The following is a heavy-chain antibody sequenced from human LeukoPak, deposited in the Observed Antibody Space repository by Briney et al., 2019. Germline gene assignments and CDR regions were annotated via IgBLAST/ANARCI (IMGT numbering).Heavy chain of an antibody. CDR3: ARVQTSVAGDLGWFDP. CDR1: GGSISSGVYY. Sequence: PSETLSLTCTVSGGSISSGVYYWSWIRQHPGKGLEWIGYIYYSGSTYYNPSLKSRVTISVDTSKNQFSLKLSSVTAADTAVYYCARVQTSVAGDLGWFDPWGQGTLVTVSS. D-gene: IGHD6-19*01. J-gene: IGHJ5*02. V-gene: IGHV4-31*03. CDR2: IYYSGST.